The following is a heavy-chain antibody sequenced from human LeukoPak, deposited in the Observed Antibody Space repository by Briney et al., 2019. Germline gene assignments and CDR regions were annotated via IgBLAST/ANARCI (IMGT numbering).Heavy chain of an antibody. V-gene: IGHV3-48*03. CDR2: ISSGGSTI. CDR3: AKGHSSGWYGIDWFDP. D-gene: IGHD6-19*01. J-gene: IGHJ5*02. Sequence: GGSLRLSCAASGFTFSSFEMKWVRQAPGKGLEWVSYISSGGSTIYYADSVKGRFTISRDNAKNSLYLQMNRLRAEDMALYYCAKGHSSGWYGIDWFDPWGQGTLVTVSS. CDR1: GFTFSSFE.